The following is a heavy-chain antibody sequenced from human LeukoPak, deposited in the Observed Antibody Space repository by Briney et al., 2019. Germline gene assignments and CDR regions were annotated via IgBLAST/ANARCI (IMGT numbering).Heavy chain of an antibody. CDR1: GGSFSGYY. V-gene: IGHV4-34*01. D-gene: IGHD6-13*01. Sequence: SQTLSLTCAVYGGSFSGYYCSWIRHPPGEGREWIGEINHSGSTNYNPSLKSRVTISVDTSKNQFSLKLSSVTASDTAVYYCASLVPGQGIAAAGTRPSFDYWGQGTLVTVSS. J-gene: IGHJ4*02. CDR2: INHSGST. CDR3: ASLVPGQGIAAAGTRPSFDY.